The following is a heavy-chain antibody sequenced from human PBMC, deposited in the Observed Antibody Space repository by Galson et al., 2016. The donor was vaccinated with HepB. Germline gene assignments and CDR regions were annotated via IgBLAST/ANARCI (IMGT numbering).Heavy chain of an antibody. CDR3: AREEYSSSWYYFDY. J-gene: IGHJ4*02. D-gene: IGHD6-13*01. V-gene: IGHV1-3*01. Sequence: SGYTFTSYAMHWVRQAPGQRLEWMGWINAGNGNTKYSQKFQGRVTITRHTSASTAYMELSSLRSEDTAVYYCAREEYSSSWYYFDYWGQGTLVTVSS. CDR2: INAGNGNT. CDR1: GYTFTSYA.